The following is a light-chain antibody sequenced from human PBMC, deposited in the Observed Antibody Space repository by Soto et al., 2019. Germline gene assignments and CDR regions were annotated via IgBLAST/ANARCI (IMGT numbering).Light chain of an antibody. J-gene: IGKJ1*01. V-gene: IGKV3-11*01. CDR3: QQRSNWPWT. Sequence: EIVLTQSPATLSLSPGERATLSCRASQSVSNDLAWYQQKLGQAPRLLIYDASNRATGIPSRFSGSGSGTDFTLTISSLEPEDFAVYYCQQRSNWPWTFGQGTKVEMK. CDR2: DAS. CDR1: QSVSND.